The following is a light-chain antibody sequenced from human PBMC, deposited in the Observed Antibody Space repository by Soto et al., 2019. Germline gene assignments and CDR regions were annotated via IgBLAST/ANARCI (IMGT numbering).Light chain of an antibody. CDR2: SNN. CDR1: SSNIGTNT. J-gene: IGLJ2*01. Sequence: QSALTQPPSASGTPGQRVTISCSGSSSNIGTNTVNWYQHLPGSAPTLLIYSNNQRPSGVPDRFSGSKSGTSASLAISGLQPDDEADYYCEAWDGSLNVVLFGGGTQLTVL. CDR3: EAWDGSLNVVL. V-gene: IGLV1-44*01.